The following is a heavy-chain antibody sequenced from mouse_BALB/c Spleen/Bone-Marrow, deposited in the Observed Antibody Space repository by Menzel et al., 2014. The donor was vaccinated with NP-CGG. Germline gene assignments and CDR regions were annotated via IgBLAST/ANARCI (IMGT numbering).Heavy chain of an antibody. CDR2: IGPETGGT. CDR3: TRVGNFITTVVVDFDY. D-gene: IGHD1-1*01. CDR1: GYTFTDYE. Sequence: VKLMESGAELVRPGASVTLSRKASGYTFTDYEMHWVKQTPVHGLEWIGAIGPETGGTAYNQKFKGKATLTADKSSSTAYMELRSLTSEDSAVYYCTRVGNFITTVVVDFDYWGQGTTLTVSS. V-gene: IGHV1-15*01. J-gene: IGHJ2*01.